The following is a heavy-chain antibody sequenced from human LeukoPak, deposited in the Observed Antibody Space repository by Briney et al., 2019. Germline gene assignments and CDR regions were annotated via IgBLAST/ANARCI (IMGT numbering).Heavy chain of an antibody. CDR1: GYTFTSYA. D-gene: IGHD3-10*01. V-gene: IGHV1-3*01. CDR3: ARGFSMFRGVPPGY. Sequence: ASVKVSCKASGYTFTSYAMHWVRQAPGQRLEWMGWINAGNGNTKYSQKFQGRVTITRDTSASTAYMELSSLRSEDTAVYYCARGFSMFRGVPPGYWGQGTLVTVSS. CDR2: INAGNGNT. J-gene: IGHJ4*02.